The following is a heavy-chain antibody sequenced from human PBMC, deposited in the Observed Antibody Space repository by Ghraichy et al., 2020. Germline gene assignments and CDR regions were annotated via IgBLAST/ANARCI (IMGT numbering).Heavy chain of an antibody. Sequence: GALRLSCVGSKFSFSSHAMHWVRQAPGKGLEWVAVISYDGTNKYYSDSVTGRFTISRDNSKNTVYLEMSSLRTGDTAVYYCVSGEIDYGDFAGYFQYWGQGTLVTVSS. CDR1: KFSFSSHA. V-gene: IGHV3-30*04. CDR2: ISYDGTNK. CDR3: VSGEIDYGDFAGYFQY. J-gene: IGHJ1*01. D-gene: IGHD4-17*01.